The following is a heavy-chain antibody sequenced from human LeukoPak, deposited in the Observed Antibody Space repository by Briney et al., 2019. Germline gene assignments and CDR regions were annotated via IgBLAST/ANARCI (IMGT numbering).Heavy chain of an antibody. V-gene: IGHV4-39*01. CDR1: GGSVSSSGYY. CDR3: ARGSGTYYYDSGGYLNWFDP. Sequence: SETLSLTCTVSGGSVSSSGYYWGWIRQPPGKGLEWIGTVYYTGSTYYNPSLKSRVTISEDTSRNQFSLKLNSVTAADTAVYYCARGSGTYYYDSGGYLNWFDPWGQGILVTVSS. D-gene: IGHD3-22*01. J-gene: IGHJ5*02. CDR2: VYYTGST.